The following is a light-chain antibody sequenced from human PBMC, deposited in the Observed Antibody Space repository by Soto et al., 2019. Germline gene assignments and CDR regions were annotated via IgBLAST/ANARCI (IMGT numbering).Light chain of an antibody. Sequence: QSVLTQPPSASGTPGQRVTISGSGINSNIGSNVVNWYQQFPGTAPKLLIYNNNERPSGVPDRFSGSKSGTSASLAISGLQSEDEAEYYCATWDDRLNGVVFGGGTKVTGL. CDR2: NNN. J-gene: IGLJ2*01. CDR3: ATWDDRLNGVV. V-gene: IGLV1-44*01. CDR1: NSNIGSNV.